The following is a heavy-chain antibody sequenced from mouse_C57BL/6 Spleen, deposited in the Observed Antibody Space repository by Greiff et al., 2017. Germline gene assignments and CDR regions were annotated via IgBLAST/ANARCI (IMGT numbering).Heavy chain of an antibody. Sequence: VQLQQSGAELVRPGASVKLSCKASGYTFTDYYINWVKQRPGQGLEWIARIYPGSGNTYYNEKFKGKATLTAEKSSSTAYMQLSSLTSEDSAVYFCARRGLRWYFDVWGTGTTVTVSS. CDR2: IYPGSGNT. CDR1: GYTFTDYY. V-gene: IGHV1-76*01. J-gene: IGHJ1*03. D-gene: IGHD1-1*01. CDR3: ARRGLRWYFDV.